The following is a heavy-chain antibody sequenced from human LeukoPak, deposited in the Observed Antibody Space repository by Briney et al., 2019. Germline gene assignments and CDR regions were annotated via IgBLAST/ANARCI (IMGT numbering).Heavy chain of an antibody. CDR1: GYRFTTYW. D-gene: IGHD6-19*01. J-gene: IGHJ6*03. Sequence: GESLKISCKGSGYRFTTYWIGWVRQMPGKGLGWMGIIYPGDSDTRYSPSFQGQVTISADKSISTAYLQWSSLRASDTAMYYCARQSIAVAGTPHYYYYMDVWGKGTTVTVSS. CDR2: IYPGDSDT. V-gene: IGHV5-51*01. CDR3: ARQSIAVAGTPHYYYYMDV.